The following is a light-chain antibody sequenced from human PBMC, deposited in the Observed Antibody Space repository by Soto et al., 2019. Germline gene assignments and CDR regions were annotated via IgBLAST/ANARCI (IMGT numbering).Light chain of an antibody. J-gene: IGKJ1*01. V-gene: IGKV1-39*01. CDR3: QQSYLTPWT. CDR1: QTISTY. Sequence: DIQMTQSPSSLSASVGDRVTITCRASQTISTYLNWYQQKPGKAPKLLVYSISKLQSGVPSRFSGGASGTEFALTISDLQPEDFATYYCQQSYLTPWTFGQGTKVEIK. CDR2: SIS.